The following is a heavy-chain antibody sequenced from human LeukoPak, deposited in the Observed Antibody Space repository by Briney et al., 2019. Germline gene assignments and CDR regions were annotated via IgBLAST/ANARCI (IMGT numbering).Heavy chain of an antibody. Sequence: GGSLRLSCAASGFTFSSYGMHWVRQAPGKGLEWVAFMRYDGSNKYYADSVKGRFTISRDNSKNTLYLQMNSLRAEDTAVYYCAKVPFYSNYALNWFDPWGQGTLVTVSS. CDR1: GFTFSSYG. V-gene: IGHV3-30*02. D-gene: IGHD4-11*01. CDR3: AKVPFYSNYALNWFDP. J-gene: IGHJ5*02. CDR2: MRYDGSNK.